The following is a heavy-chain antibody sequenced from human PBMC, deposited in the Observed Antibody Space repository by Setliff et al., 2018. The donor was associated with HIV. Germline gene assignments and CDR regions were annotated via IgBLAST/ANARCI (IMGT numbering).Heavy chain of an antibody. CDR1: GYSFTSHW. Sequence: GESLKISCKGSGYSFTSHWIAWVRQMPGQGLEWMGIIYPSDSATAYSPSFQGQITISADKSISTAYLQWSSLKASDTAIYYCARSHFITLFGVIYYPGYFDLWGRGTLVTVS. V-gene: IGHV5-51*01. D-gene: IGHD3-3*01. J-gene: IGHJ2*01. CDR2: IYPSDSAT. CDR3: ARSHFITLFGVIYYPGYFDL.